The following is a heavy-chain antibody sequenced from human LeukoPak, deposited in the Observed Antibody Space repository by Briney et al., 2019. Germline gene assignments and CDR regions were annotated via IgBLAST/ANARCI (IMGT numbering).Heavy chain of an antibody. D-gene: IGHD6-19*01. CDR1: GYAFTNYA. CDR2: ISAYSGNT. V-gene: IGHV1-18*01. Sequence: ASVKVSCKASGYAFTNYAISWVRQAPGQGLEWMGWISAYSGNTNYAQKLQGRVTMTTDTSTSTAYMELRSLRSDDTAVYYCARDEGSGWYGYYYYYGMDVWGQGTTVTVSS. J-gene: IGHJ6*02. CDR3: ARDEGSGWYGYYYYYGMDV.